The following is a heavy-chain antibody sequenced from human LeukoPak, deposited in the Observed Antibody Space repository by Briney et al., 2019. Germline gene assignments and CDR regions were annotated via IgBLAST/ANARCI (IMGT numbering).Heavy chain of an antibody. V-gene: IGHV1-2*02. J-gene: IGHJ5*02. Sequence: ASVKVSCKASGYTFTGYYMHWVRQAPGQGLEWMGWINPNSGGTNYAQKFQGRVTMTRDTSISTAYMELSRLRSDDTAVYYCARDLGLGYNWFDPWGQGTLVTVSS. D-gene: IGHD3-16*01. CDR3: ARDLGLGYNWFDP. CDR2: INPNSGGT. CDR1: GYTFTGYY.